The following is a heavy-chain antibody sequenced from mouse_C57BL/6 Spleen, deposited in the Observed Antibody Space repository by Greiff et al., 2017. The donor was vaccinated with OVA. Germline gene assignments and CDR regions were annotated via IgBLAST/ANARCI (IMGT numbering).Heavy chain of an antibody. CDR2: INPGSGGT. V-gene: IGHV1-54*01. CDR1: GYAFTNYL. Sequence: QVQLQQSGAELVRPGTSVKVSCKASGYAFTNYLIEWVKQRPGQGLEWIGVINPGSGGTNYNEKFKGKATLTADKSSSTAYMQLSSLTSEDSAVYFCARSEDGPYYYAMDYWGQGTSVTVSS. J-gene: IGHJ4*01. CDR3: ARSEDGPYYYAMDY. D-gene: IGHD2-3*01.